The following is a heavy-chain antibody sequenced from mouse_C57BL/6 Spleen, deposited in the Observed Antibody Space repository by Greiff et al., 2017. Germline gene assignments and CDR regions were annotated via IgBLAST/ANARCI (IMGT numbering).Heavy chain of an antibody. D-gene: IGHD4-1*01. Sequence: EVQLVESGGGLVKPGGSLKLSCAASGFTFSSYAMSWVRQTPEKRLEWVATISDGGSYTYYPDNVKGRFTISRDNAKNNLYLQMSHLKSEDTAMYYCARNWARFDYWGQGTTLTVSS. CDR2: ISDGGSYT. V-gene: IGHV5-4*01. J-gene: IGHJ2*01. CDR1: GFTFSSYA. CDR3: ARNWARFDY.